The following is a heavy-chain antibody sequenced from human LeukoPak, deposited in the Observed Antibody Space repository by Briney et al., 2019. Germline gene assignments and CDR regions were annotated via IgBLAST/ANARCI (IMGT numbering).Heavy chain of an antibody. V-gene: IGHV1-69*04. Sequence: ASVKVSCKASGGTFSSYAISWVRQAPGQGLEWMGRIIPIFGIANYAQKFQGRVTITADKSTSTAYMELSRLRSEDTAVYYCARDGGDYMAEYFQHWGQGTLVTVSS. J-gene: IGHJ1*01. CDR2: IIPIFGIA. D-gene: IGHD4-17*01. CDR3: ARDGGDYMAEYFQH. CDR1: GGTFSSYA.